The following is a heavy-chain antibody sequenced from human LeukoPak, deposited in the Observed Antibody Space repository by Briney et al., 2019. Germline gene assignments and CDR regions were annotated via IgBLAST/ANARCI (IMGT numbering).Heavy chain of an antibody. D-gene: IGHD3-10*01. CDR3: ARDSARGGASSGDFDS. CDR1: GFTFSSYG. J-gene: IGHJ4*02. Sequence: GGSLRLSCAAPGFTFSSYGMHWVRQAPDKGLEWVTFIGIDENIKYYRDSVKGRFTISRDTSKNTVSLQMKSLRPDDTALYYCARDSARGGASSGDFDSWGQGTLVTVSS. CDR2: IGIDENIK. V-gene: IGHV3-30*02.